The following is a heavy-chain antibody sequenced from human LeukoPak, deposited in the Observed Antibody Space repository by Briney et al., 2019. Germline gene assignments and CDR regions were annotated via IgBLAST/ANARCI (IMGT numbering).Heavy chain of an antibody. CDR2: ISNSGGST. Sequence: GGSLRLSCAASGFTFSSYGMSWVRQAPGKGLEWVSSISNSGGSTYHADSVKGRFTISRDNSKNTLYLQMNSLRAEDTAVYYCTNTYHSSRAHYYNYYYMDVWGKGTTVTISS. J-gene: IGHJ6*03. CDR1: GFTFSSYG. D-gene: IGHD6-13*01. V-gene: IGHV3-23*01. CDR3: TNTYHSSRAHYYNYYYMDV.